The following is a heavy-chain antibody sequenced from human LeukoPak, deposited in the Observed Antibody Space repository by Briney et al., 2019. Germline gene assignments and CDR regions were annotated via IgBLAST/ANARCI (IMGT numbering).Heavy chain of an antibody. D-gene: IGHD3-3*01. CDR1: GFTVSSNY. CDR3: AIRGRYYDFWSGIVDY. J-gene: IGHJ4*02. Sequence: GGPLRLSCAASGFTVSSNYVSWVRQAPGKGLEWVSVIYSGGSTYYADSVKGRFTISRDNSKNTLYLQMNSLRAEDTAVYYCAIRGRYYDFWSGIVDYWGQGTLVTVSS. V-gene: IGHV3-66*02. CDR2: IYSGGST.